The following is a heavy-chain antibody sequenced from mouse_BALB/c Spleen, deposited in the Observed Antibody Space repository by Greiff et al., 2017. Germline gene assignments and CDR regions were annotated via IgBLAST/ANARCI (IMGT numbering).Heavy chain of an antibody. CDR2: INPSNGGT. CDR3: TSSGGNYAGWFAY. Sequence: QVQLQQSGAELVKPGASVKLSCKASGYTFTSYYMYWVKQRPGQGLEWIGEINPSNGGTNFNEKFKSKATLTVDKSSSTAYMQLSSLTSEDSAVYYCTSSGGNYAGWFAYWGQGTLVTVSA. J-gene: IGHJ3*01. CDR1: GYTFTSYY. D-gene: IGHD2-1*01. V-gene: IGHV1S81*02.